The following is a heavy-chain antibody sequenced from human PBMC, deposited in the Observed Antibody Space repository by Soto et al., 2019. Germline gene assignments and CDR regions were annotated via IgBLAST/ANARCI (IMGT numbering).Heavy chain of an antibody. Sequence: QVQLVESGGGVVQPGRSLRLSCAASGFTFSSYALHWVRQAPGKGLEWVAVISYDGGNKYYADSVKGRFTISRYNSKNTLYLQMNSLRDEATAVYYCAGYCSSTSCYSRYWGQGTLVTVSS. D-gene: IGHD2-2*01. J-gene: IGHJ4*02. CDR2: ISYDGGNK. V-gene: IGHV3-30-3*01. CDR1: GFTFSSYA. CDR3: AGYCSSTSCYSRY.